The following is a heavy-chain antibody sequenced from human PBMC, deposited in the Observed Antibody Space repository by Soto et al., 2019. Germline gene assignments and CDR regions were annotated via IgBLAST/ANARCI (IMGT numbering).Heavy chain of an antibody. Sequence: ASVKVSCKASGYTFTSYGISWVRQAPGQGLEWMGWISAYNGNTNYAQKLQGRVTMTTGTSTSTAYMELRSLRSDDTAVYYCAREAITMVRGVTTSGYGMDVWGQGTTVTVSS. V-gene: IGHV1-18*01. D-gene: IGHD3-10*01. CDR1: GYTFTSYG. CDR3: AREAITMVRGVTTSGYGMDV. CDR2: ISAYNGNT. J-gene: IGHJ6*02.